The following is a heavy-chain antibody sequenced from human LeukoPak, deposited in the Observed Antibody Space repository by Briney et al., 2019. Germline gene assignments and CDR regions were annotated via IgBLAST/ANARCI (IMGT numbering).Heavy chain of an antibody. D-gene: IGHD4-17*01. CDR2: IYSGGST. CDR1: GFTVSSNY. J-gene: IGHJ4*02. V-gene: IGHV3-66*01. CDR3: ARALKGYGDYVHFDY. Sequence: PGGSLRLSCAASGFTVSSNYMSWVHQAPGKGLEWVSVIYSGGSTYYADSVKGRFTISRDNSKNTLYLQMNSLRAEDTAVYYCARALKGYGDYVHFDYWGQGTLVTVSS.